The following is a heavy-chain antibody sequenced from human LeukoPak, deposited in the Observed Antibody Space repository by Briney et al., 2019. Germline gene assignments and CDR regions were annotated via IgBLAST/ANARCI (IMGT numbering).Heavy chain of an antibody. J-gene: IGHJ5*02. CDR1: GGSFSTYY. CDR2: INYSGST. Sequence: SETLSLTCTVSGGSFSTYYWSWIRQPPGKGLEWIGYINYSGSTNYNPSLKSRVTISVDTSKNQFSLKLSSVTAADTAVYYCAREGPYGDYRGPNWSDPWGQGTLVTVSS. D-gene: IGHD4-17*01. CDR3: AREGPYGDYRGPNWSDP. V-gene: IGHV4-59*12.